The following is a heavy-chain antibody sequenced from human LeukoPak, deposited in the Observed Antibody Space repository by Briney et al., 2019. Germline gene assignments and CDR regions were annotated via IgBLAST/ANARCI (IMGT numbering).Heavy chain of an antibody. V-gene: IGHV4-31*03. CDR3: AGDRGGWGNFDY. D-gene: IGHD3-16*01. Sequence: SETLSLTCTVSGGSISSGGYYWSWIRQHPGKGLERIGYIYYSGSTYYNPSLKSRVTISIDTSKNQFSLRLSSVTAADTAVYYGAGDRGGWGNFDYWGQGTLVTVSS. J-gene: IGHJ4*02. CDR1: GGSISSGGYY. CDR2: IYYSGST.